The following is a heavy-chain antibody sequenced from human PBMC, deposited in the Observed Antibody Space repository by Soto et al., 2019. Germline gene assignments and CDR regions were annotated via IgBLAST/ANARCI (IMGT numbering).Heavy chain of an antibody. CDR2: IYYSGST. Sequence: SETLSLTCTVSGGSISSGGYYWSWIRQHPGKGLEWIGYIYYSGSTYYNPSLKSRVTISVDTSKNQFSLKLSSVTAADTAVYYCARDRVLRYFDWPSALDIWGQGTMVTVSS. V-gene: IGHV4-31*03. J-gene: IGHJ3*02. D-gene: IGHD3-9*01. CDR3: ARDRVLRYFDWPSALDI. CDR1: GGSISSGGYY.